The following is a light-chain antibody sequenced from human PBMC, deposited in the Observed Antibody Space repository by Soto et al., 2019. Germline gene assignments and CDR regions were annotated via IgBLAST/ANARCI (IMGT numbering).Light chain of an antibody. V-gene: IGKV3-15*01. Sequence: EIVMTQSPATLSVSPGERATLSCRASQSVSDNLAWYQQKPGQAPRLLIYGASTRATGIPARFSGSGSGTEFTLTISSLQSEDSAVYYCQQFNSWPLTFGEGTKVEIK. J-gene: IGKJ1*01. CDR3: QQFNSWPLT. CDR1: QSVSDN. CDR2: GAS.